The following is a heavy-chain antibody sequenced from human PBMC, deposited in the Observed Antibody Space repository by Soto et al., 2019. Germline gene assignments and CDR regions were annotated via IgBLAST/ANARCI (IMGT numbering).Heavy chain of an antibody. CDR2: IYDGGTT. V-gene: IGHV4-30-4*01. D-gene: IGHD3-9*01. CDR1: GGSISSAAYC. CDR3: ARERGDILTGYLSAIGVNYYYYGMDV. J-gene: IGHJ6*02. Sequence: PSETLSLTCTVSGGSISSAAYCWSWIRQSPDKGLEWIGHIYDGGTTYSRPSLKGRVTISADTSETQFSLKLSSVTAADTAVYYCARERGDILTGYLSAIGVNYYYYGMDVWGQGTTVTVSS.